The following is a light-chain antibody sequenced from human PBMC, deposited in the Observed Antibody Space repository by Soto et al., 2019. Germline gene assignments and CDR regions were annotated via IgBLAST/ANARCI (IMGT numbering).Light chain of an antibody. V-gene: IGKV3-20*01. CDR1: QSVTSSY. CDR3: QHYVSSRT. J-gene: IGKJ2*01. CDR2: GAS. Sequence: EIVLTQSPGTLSLSPGERATLSCRASQSVTSSYLAWYQQKPGQAPRLLIYGASSRATGIPDRFSGSGSGADFTLTISRLESEDFAVYYCQHYVSSRTFGQGTKLEIK.